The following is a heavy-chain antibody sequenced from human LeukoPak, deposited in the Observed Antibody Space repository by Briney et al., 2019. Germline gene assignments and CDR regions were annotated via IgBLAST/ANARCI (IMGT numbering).Heavy chain of an antibody. CDR2: IYYSGST. J-gene: IGHJ4*02. V-gene: IGHV4-39*07. D-gene: IGHD3-3*01. Sequence: PSETLSLTCTVSGGSISSSSYYWGWIRQPPGKGLEWIGSIYYSGSTNYNPSLKSRVTISVDTSKNQFSLKLSSVTAADTAVYYCARGRRGSTIFGIYYFDYWGQGTLVTVSS. CDR3: ARGRRGSTIFGIYYFDY. CDR1: GGSISSSSYY.